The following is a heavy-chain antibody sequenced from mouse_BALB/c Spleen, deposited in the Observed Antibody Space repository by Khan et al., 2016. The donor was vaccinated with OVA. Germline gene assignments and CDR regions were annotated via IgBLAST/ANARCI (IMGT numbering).Heavy chain of an antibody. Sequence: EVQLQESGPGLVKPSQSLSLTCTVTGYSITSDYAWNWIRQFPGNKLEWMGYISYSGNTKYNPSLKSRISITLDTSENQFFLQLNSVTIEDTATYYCARIYGGDFDYWGQGTTLTVSS. J-gene: IGHJ2*01. CDR3: ARIYGGDFDY. CDR2: ISYSGNT. CDR1: GYSITSDYA. V-gene: IGHV3-2*02. D-gene: IGHD1-1*01.